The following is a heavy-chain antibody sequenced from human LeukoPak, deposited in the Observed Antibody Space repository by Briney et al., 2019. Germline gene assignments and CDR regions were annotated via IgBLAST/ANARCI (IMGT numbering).Heavy chain of an antibody. Sequence: PWGSLRLSCAASGFTFSSYSMNWVRQAPGRGLEWVSSISSNSAYIYYADSVKGRFTISRDNAKNSLYLQMNSLRAEDTAVYYCARDGSMISIAVSGQDYWGQGTLVTVSS. V-gene: IGHV3-21*01. J-gene: IGHJ4*02. CDR2: ISSNSAYI. D-gene: IGHD6-19*01. CDR1: GFTFSSYS. CDR3: ARDGSMISIAVSGQDY.